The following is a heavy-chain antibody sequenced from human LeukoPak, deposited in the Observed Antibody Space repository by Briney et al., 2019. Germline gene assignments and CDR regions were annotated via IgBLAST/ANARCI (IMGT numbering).Heavy chain of an antibody. V-gene: IGHV4-38-2*02. CDR1: GYSISSGYY. CDR2: IYHSGST. CDR3: ARRQQLVVFDI. Sequence: SETLSLTCTVSGYSISSGYYWGWIRQPPGKGLEWIGSIYHSGSTYYNPSLKSRVTISVDTSKNQFSLKLSSVTAADTAVYYCARRQQLVVFDIWGQGTMVTVSS. J-gene: IGHJ3*02. D-gene: IGHD6-13*01.